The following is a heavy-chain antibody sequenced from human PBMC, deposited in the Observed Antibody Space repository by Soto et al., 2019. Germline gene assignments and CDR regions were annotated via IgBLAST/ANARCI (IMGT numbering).Heavy chain of an antibody. Sequence: VGSLRLSCASSVFTIRNYYMHCVRHTTGKCLEWVSGIGDIDDPYYADSVKGRFTISREIAKNSLYLQMDGLRAGDSAVYYCARGPPRVRERTYYYRMEVWGQGTTVIVSS. D-gene: IGHD1-1*01. J-gene: IGHJ6*01. CDR2: IGDIDDP. CDR3: ARGPPRVRERTYYYRMEV. CDR1: VFTIRNYY. V-gene: IGHV3-13*05.